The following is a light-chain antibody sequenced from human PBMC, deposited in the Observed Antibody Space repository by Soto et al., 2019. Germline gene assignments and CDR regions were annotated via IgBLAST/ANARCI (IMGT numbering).Light chain of an antibody. V-gene: IGKV1-5*03. Sequence: DIQMTQSPSTLAASVGDRVTITCRASQSISSRLAWYQQKPGKAPKLLIYKASSLESGVPSRFSGSGSGTEFTLTISSLQPDDFATYYCQQYNSLVTFGQGTKVEIK. CDR2: KAS. J-gene: IGKJ1*01. CDR1: QSISSR. CDR3: QQYNSLVT.